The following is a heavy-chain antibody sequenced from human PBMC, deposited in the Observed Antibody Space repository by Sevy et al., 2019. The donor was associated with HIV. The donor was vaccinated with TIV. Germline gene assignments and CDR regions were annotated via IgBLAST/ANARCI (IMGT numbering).Heavy chain of an antibody. D-gene: IGHD3-22*01. J-gene: IGHJ4*02. Sequence: ASVKVSCKVSGYTLTKLSMHWVRQAPGKGLEWMGTFDPEDGKTIYAQKFQARVTMTEDTSIDTAYMELSSLRSEDTAVFYCAITKDYYDNSGYPFDYWGQGTLVTVSS. CDR2: FDPEDGKT. V-gene: IGHV1-24*01. CDR3: AITKDYYDNSGYPFDY. CDR1: GYTLTKLS.